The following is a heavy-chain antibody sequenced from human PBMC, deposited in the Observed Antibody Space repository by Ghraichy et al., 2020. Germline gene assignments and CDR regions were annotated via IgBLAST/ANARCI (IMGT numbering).Heavy chain of an antibody. CDR1: GFTFSSYG. CDR2: ISYDGSNK. Sequence: GESLNISCAASGFTFSSYGMHWVRQAPGKGLEWVAVISYDGSNKYYADSVKGRFTISRDNSKNTLYLQMNSLRAEDTAVYYCAKDYYFMDDDYYFDYWGQGTLVTVSS. D-gene: IGHD3/OR15-3a*01. CDR3: AKDYYFMDDDYYFDY. V-gene: IGHV3-30*18. J-gene: IGHJ4*02.